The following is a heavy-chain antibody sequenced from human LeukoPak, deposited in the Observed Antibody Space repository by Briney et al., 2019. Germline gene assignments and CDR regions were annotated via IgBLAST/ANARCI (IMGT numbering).Heavy chain of an antibody. CDR1: GFTCRRHG. V-gene: IGHV3-30*02. Sequence: GGSLRLSCVASGFTCRRHGMHWVRQAPGKGLEWVAFVRYDGSDKYYAESVKGRFTISRDNSENTLYLQMSSLRDEDTAVYYCAKGSFYCGTNTRPQYYYYMDVWGKGITVAVSS. J-gene: IGHJ6*03. CDR3: AKGSFYCGTNTRPQYYYYMDV. CDR2: VRYDGSDK. D-gene: IGHD2-21*01.